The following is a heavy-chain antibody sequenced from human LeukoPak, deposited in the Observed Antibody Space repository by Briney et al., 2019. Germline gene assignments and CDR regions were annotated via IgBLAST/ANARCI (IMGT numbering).Heavy chain of an antibody. V-gene: IGHV3-23*05. J-gene: IGHJ4*02. Sequence: GGSLRLSCEASGFTFSAYAMTWVRQAPGKGREWVSSIGSDNKPHYSESVKGRFAISRDNSKSMLFLQLNSLRAEDTAVYYCARAGYGDPHFDFWGQGTLVTVSS. CDR3: ARAGYGDPHFDF. CDR2: IGSDNKP. D-gene: IGHD4-17*01. CDR1: GFTFSAYA.